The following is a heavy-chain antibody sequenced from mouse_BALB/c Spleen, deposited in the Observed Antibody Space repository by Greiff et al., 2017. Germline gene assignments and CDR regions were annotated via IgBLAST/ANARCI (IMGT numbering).Heavy chain of an antibody. CDR3: ARGVYYDYDAGYYFDY. CDR1: GFTFSSYA. CDR2: ISSGGST. V-gene: IGHV5-6-5*01. D-gene: IGHD2-4*01. Sequence: EVQLQESGGGLVKPGGSLKLSCAASGFTFSSYAMSWVRQTPEKRLEWVASISSGGSTYYPDSVKGRFTISRDNARNILYLQMSSLRSEDTAMYYCARGVYYDYDAGYYFDYWGQGTTLTVSS. J-gene: IGHJ2*01.